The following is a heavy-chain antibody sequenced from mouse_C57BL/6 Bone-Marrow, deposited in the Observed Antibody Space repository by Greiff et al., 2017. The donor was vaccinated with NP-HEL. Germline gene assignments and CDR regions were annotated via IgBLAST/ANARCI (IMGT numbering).Heavy chain of an antibody. CDR3: ARGLGRWIP. CDR1: GYAFSSSW. D-gene: IGHD4-1*01. V-gene: IGHV1-82*01. Sequence: VQLQESGPELVKPGASVKISCKASGYAFSSSWMNWVKQRPGKGLEWIGRIFPGDGDTTYNGKFKGKATLTADKSSSTAYMQLSSLTSEDSAVYFCARGLGRWIPWGQGTTLTVSS. CDR2: IFPGDGDT. J-gene: IGHJ2*01.